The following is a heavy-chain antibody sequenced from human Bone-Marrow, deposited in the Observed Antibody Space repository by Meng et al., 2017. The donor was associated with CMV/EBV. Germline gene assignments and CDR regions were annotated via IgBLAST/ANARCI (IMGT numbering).Heavy chain of an antibody. V-gene: IGHV1-2*02. CDR1: GYTFTGYY. Sequence: ASVKVSCKASGYTFTGYYMHWVRQAPGQGLEWMGWINPNSGGTNYAQKFQGRVTMTRDTSISTAYMELSRLRSDDTAVYYCARTNWLDIVVVPAAVSGWVDPWGQGTLVTVSS. D-gene: IGHD2-2*03. J-gene: IGHJ5*02. CDR2: INPNSGGT. CDR3: ARTNWLDIVVVPAAVSGWVDP.